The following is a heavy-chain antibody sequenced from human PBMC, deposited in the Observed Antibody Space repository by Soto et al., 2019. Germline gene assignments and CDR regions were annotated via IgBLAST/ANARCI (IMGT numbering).Heavy chain of an antibody. Sequence: SETLSLTCTVSGGSISSSSYYWGWIRQPPGKGLEWIGSIYYSGSTYYNPSLKSRVTISVDTSKNQFSLKLSSVTAADTAVYYCASAPCSGGSCYSPFDYWGQGTLVTVSS. V-gene: IGHV4-39*01. CDR3: ASAPCSGGSCYSPFDY. J-gene: IGHJ4*02. CDR1: GGSISSSSYY. D-gene: IGHD2-15*01. CDR2: IYYSGST.